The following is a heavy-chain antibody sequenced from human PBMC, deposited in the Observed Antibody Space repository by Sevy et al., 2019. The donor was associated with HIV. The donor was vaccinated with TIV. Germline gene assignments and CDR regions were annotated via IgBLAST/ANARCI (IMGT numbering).Heavy chain of an antibody. V-gene: IGHV3-21*01. D-gene: IGHD3-9*01. CDR3: ARETAYYGILTGYYRGGAYFDY. CDR2: ISSSSSYI. CDR1: GFTFSSYS. Sequence: GGSLRLSCAASGFTFSSYSMNWVRQAPGKGLEWVSSISSSSSYIYYADSVKGRFTISRDNAKNSLYLQMNSLRAEDTAVYYCARETAYYGILTGYYRGGAYFDYWGQVTLVTVSS. J-gene: IGHJ4*02.